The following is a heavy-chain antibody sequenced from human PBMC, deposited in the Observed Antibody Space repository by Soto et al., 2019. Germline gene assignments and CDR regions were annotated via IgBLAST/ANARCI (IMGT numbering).Heavy chain of an antibody. V-gene: IGHV3-11*05. Sequence: PGGSLRLSCAASGFTFSDYYMSWIRQAPGKGLEWVSDISSSGGCTNYADSVKGRFTISRDNSKNTLYLHMNSLRADDTAVYYCAKDTYSGSYYDFDYWGQGTLVTVSS. J-gene: IGHJ4*02. CDR2: ISSSGGCT. CDR3: AKDTYSGSYYDFDY. CDR1: GFTFSDYY. D-gene: IGHD1-26*01.